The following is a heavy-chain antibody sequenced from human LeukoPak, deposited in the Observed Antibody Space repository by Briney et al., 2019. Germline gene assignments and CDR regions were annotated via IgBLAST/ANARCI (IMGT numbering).Heavy chain of an antibody. D-gene: IGHD3-22*01. J-gene: IGHJ6*02. CDR3: ARGPSGTPQYYYDSSGHYRQKYYYYYGMDV. Sequence: PSETLSLTCAVYGGSFSGYYWSWIRQPPGKGLEWIGEINHSGSTNYNPSLKSRVTISVDTSKNQFSLKLSSVTAADTAVYYCARGPSGTPQYYYDSSGHYRQKYYYYYGMDVWGQGTTVTVSS. V-gene: IGHV4-34*01. CDR2: INHSGST. CDR1: GGSFSGYY.